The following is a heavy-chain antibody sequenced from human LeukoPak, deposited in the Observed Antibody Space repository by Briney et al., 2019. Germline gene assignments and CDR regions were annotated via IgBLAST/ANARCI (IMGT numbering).Heavy chain of an antibody. CDR2: IYHSGST. J-gene: IGHJ4*02. CDR1: GYSISSGYY. CDR3: ARRDYYDSSGSRD. Sequence: PSETLSLTCAVSGYSISSGYYWGWIRQPPGKGLEWIGSIYHSGSTYYNPSLKSRVTISVDTSKNQFSLKLSSVTAADTAVYYCARRDYYDSSGSRDWGQGTLVTVSS. V-gene: IGHV4-38-2*01. D-gene: IGHD3-22*01.